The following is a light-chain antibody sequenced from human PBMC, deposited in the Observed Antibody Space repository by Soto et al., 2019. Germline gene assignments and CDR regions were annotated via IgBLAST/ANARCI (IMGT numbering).Light chain of an antibody. CDR1: QSVRTTY. CDR2: AAS. CDR3: QQYGSSPTT. Sequence: EIVLTQSPGTLSLSPGERAALSCRASQSVRTTYLAWCQQKPGQAPRLLIYAASSRATGNPDRFSGSGSGTDFTLTISRLEPEDFAVYYCQQYGSSPTTFGQGTKVEIK. V-gene: IGKV3-20*01. J-gene: IGKJ1*01.